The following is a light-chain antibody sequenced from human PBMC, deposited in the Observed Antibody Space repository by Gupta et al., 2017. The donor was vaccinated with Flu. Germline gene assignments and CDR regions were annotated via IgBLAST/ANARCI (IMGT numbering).Light chain of an antibody. Sequence: PSSVSASVGDRVTITCRASQAIGSWLAWYQQKPGKAPKLLIYAASTLQGGVPSRFSGSGSGTDFTLTISSLQPEDFATYYCQQSYSFPRTFGQGTKVEVK. CDR2: AAS. V-gene: IGKV1-12*01. CDR1: QAIGSW. J-gene: IGKJ1*01. CDR3: QQSYSFPRT.